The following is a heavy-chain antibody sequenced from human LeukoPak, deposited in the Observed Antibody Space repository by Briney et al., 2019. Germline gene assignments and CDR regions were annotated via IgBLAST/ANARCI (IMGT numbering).Heavy chain of an antibody. CDR2: IYHSGST. CDR1: GGSISSCGYS. J-gene: IGHJ4*02. Sequence: SQTLSLTCAVSGGSISSCGYSWSWIRQPPGKGLEWIGYIYHSGSTYYNPSLKSRVTISVDRSKNQFSLKLSSVTAADTAVYYCARAFMTTVVPYYFDYWGQGTLVTVSS. V-gene: IGHV4-30-2*01. CDR3: ARAFMTTVVPYYFDY. D-gene: IGHD4-17*01.